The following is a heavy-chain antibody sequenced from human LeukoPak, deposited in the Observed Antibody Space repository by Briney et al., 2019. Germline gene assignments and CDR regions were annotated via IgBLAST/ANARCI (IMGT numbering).Heavy chain of an antibody. V-gene: IGHV4-38-2*01. CDR3: ARRVFPDYFDY. J-gene: IGHJ4*02. D-gene: IGHD6-13*01. CDR2: MYNSGST. CDR1: GYSISSGYY. Sequence: SETLSLTCAVSGYSISSGYYWGWIRQPPGEGVEWIGSMYNSGSTYYNPSLKSRVTISIDTSKNQFSLKLSSVTAADTAVYYCARRVFPDYFDYWGQGTLVTVSS.